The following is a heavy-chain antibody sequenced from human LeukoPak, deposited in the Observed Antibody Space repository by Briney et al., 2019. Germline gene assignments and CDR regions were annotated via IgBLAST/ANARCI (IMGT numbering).Heavy chain of an antibody. CDR1: GFSFNTYS. CDR2: SSSSSSYK. D-gene: IGHD3-9*01. CDR3: ARGRVDILTGFSPWYFDV. Sequence: PGGSLRLSCAASGFSFNTYSMDWVRQAPGKGLEWVSSSSSSSSYKYYADSVKGRFTISRDNAKKSLYLQMNSLRAEDTAVYYCARGRVDILTGFSPWYFDVWGRGTLVTVSS. V-gene: IGHV3-21*01. J-gene: IGHJ2*01.